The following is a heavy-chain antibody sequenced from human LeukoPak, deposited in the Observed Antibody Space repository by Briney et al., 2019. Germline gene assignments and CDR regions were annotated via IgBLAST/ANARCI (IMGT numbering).Heavy chain of an antibody. CDR2: IYYSGST. Sequence: SETLSLTCTVSGGSISSYYWSWIRQPPGKGLEWIGYIYYSGSTNYNPSLKSRVTISVDTSKNQFSLRLSSVTAADTAVYYCARATGYSSGWYAGTLDCWGQGTLVTVSS. CDR1: GGSISSYY. J-gene: IGHJ4*02. D-gene: IGHD6-19*01. V-gene: IGHV4-59*01. CDR3: ARATGYSSGWYAGTLDC.